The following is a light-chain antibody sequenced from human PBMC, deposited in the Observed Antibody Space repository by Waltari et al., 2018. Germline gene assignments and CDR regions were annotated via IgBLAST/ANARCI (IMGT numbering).Light chain of an antibody. Sequence: EIVMTQSPASLSVSPGERATLSCRASQSVNSDLAWYQQKPGQAPRLLIYGASTRVTGIPARFSGSGSGTEVTLTISGLQSEDFAVYYCQQYNDWPPLTFGGGTKVEIK. CDR3: QQYNDWPPLT. CDR2: GAS. V-gene: IGKV3-15*01. J-gene: IGKJ4*01. CDR1: QSVNSD.